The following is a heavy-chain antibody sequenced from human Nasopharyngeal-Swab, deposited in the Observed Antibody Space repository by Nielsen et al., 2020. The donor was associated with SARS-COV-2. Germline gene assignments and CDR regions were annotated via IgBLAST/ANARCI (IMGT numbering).Heavy chain of an antibody. Sequence: GESLKISCAASGFTFSSYWSSWVRPAPGKGLEWVAKIKQDGRGKYYVDSVKGRFTITRDNAKNSLYLQMDSLRDEDTAVYYCVRDWGYWGQGTLVTVSS. V-gene: IGHV3-7*01. D-gene: IGHD3-16*01. CDR1: GFTFSSYW. CDR2: IKQDGRGK. J-gene: IGHJ4*02. CDR3: VRDWGY.